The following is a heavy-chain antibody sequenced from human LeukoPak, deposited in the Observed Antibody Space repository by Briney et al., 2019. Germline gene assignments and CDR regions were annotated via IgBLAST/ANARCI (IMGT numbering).Heavy chain of an antibody. CDR1: GFTFSSYW. V-gene: IGHV3-74*01. CDR2: INTDGSST. J-gene: IGHJ4*02. Sequence: GGSLRLSCAASGFTFSSYWMHWVRQAPGKGLVWVSRINTDGSSTSYADSVKGRFTISRDNAKNTLYLQMNSLRAEDTAVYYCARVKGSGSRERVFDYWGQGTLVTVSS. CDR3: ARVKGSGSRERVFDY. D-gene: IGHD1-26*01.